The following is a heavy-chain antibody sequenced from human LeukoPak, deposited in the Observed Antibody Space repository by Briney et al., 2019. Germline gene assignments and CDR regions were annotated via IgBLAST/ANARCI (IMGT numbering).Heavy chain of an antibody. D-gene: IGHD3-22*01. CDR2: IYNSGST. J-gene: IGHJ4*02. V-gene: IGHV4-59*01. CDR1: GGSISSYY. CDR3: ARANDLYDSSGYYDY. Sequence: PSETLSLTCTVSGGSISSYYLNWIRQPPGKGLEWIGNIYNSGSTNYNPSLKSRVTISVDTSKNQFSLKLSSVTAADTAVYYCARANDLYDSSGYYDYWGQGTLVTVSS.